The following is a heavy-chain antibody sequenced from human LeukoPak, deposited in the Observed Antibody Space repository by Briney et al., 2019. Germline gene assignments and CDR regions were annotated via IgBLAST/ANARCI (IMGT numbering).Heavy chain of an antibody. D-gene: IGHD2-15*01. CDR1: GGSISSGDYY. V-gene: IGHV4-30-4*01. J-gene: IGHJ4*02. CDR3: ARYCSGGSHQRPLFDY. Sequence: PSQTLSLTCTVSGGSISSGDYYWSWIRQPPGKGLEWIGYIYYSGSTYYNPSLKSRVTISVDTSKNQFSLKLSSVTAADTAVYYCARYCSGGSHQRPLFDYWGQGTLVTVSS. CDR2: IYYSGST.